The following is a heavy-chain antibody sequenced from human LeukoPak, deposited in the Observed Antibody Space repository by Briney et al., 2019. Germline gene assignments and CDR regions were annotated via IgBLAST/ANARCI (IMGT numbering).Heavy chain of an antibody. D-gene: IGHD6-13*01. Sequence: PGGSLRLSCAASGFTFNNYGMHYVRQAPGKGLEWVAVISDDGRNKNYADSVKGRFTISRDSSNNTLYLQTNSLRAEDTGVYFCAKDRETTASGTFDFRGQGTLVTVSS. CDR2: ISDDGRNK. CDR1: GFTFNNYG. V-gene: IGHV3-30*18. CDR3: AKDRETTASGTFDF. J-gene: IGHJ4*02.